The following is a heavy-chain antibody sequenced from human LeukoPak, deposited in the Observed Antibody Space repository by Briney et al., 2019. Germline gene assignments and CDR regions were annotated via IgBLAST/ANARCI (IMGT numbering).Heavy chain of an antibody. V-gene: IGHV4-59*01. CDR2: IHYSGSA. CDR3: ARASEDYYYYYMDV. J-gene: IGHJ6*03. D-gene: IGHD1-14*01. CDR1: NGPINTYQ. Sequence: SETLSLTCTVSNGPINTYQWSWIRQPPGKGLEWIGNIHYSGSANYNPSLKSRVIISVDTSKNQFSLKLSSVTAADTAVYYCARASEDYYYYYMDVWGKGTTVTISS.